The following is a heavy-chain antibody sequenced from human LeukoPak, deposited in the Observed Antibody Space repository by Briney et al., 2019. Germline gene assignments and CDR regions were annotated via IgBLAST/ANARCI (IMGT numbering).Heavy chain of an antibody. CDR3: ARALPPPAGYSSSWYNYFDY. V-gene: IGHV4-39*07. D-gene: IGHD6-13*01. CDR1: GASISNSTYY. Sequence: SETLSLTCNVSGASISNSTYYWGWIRQPPGKGLEWIGSIYYSGSTYCKPSLKSRLTISVDTSKNQFSLKLSSVTAADTAVYYCARALPPPAGYSSSWYNYFDYWGQGTLVTVSS. J-gene: IGHJ4*02. CDR2: IYYSGST.